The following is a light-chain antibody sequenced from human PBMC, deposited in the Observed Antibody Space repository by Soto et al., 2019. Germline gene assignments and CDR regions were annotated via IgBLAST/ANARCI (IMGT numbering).Light chain of an antibody. CDR1: QSISSW. V-gene: IGKV1-5*03. CDR3: QRYDSFWYS. J-gene: IGKJ2*03. Sequence: DIQMTQSPSSLSASVGDRVTITCRASQSISSWLAWYQHKPGSAPKLLIYQASTLDSGVPSRFSGRGSGTEFTLTISSLQPDDIATYYCQRYDSFWYSFGQGTKLEIK. CDR2: QAS.